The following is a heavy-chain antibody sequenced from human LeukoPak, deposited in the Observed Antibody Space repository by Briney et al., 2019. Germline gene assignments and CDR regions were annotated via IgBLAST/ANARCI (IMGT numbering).Heavy chain of an antibody. CDR2: IYYSGST. CDR1: GGSISSGDYY. Sequence: SQTLSLTCTVSGGSISSGDYYWSWIRQPPGKGLEWIGYIYYSGSTYYNPSLKSRVTISVDTSKNQFSLKLNSVTAADTAVYYCARDGGGDYYAFDIWGQGTMVTVSS. D-gene: IGHD2-21*02. J-gene: IGHJ3*02. V-gene: IGHV4-30-4*01. CDR3: ARDGGGDYYAFDI.